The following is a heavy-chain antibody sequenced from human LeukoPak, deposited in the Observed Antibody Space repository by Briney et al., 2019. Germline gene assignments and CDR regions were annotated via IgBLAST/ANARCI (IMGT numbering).Heavy chain of an antibody. CDR3: ARVESSSWGLNYYYYCMDV. Sequence: PSETLSLTCTVSGGSVSSYYWSWIRQPPGKGLEWIGYIYYSGSTNYNPSLKSRVTISVDTSKNQFSLKLSSVTAADTAVYYCARVESSSWGLNYYYYCMDVWGKGTTVTVSS. CDR1: GGSVSSYY. J-gene: IGHJ6*03. V-gene: IGHV4-59*02. CDR2: IYYSGST. D-gene: IGHD6-13*01.